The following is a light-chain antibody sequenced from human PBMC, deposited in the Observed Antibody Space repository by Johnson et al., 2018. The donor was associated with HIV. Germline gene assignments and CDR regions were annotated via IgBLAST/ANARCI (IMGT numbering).Light chain of an antibody. CDR1: SSNIGNNY. CDR3: GTGDSSLRAGV. Sequence: QSVLTQPPSVSAAPGQKVTISCSGSSSNIGNNYVSWYQQLPGTAPKLLIYENNKRPSGIPDRFSGSKSGTSATLGITGLQTGDEADYYCGTGDSSLRAGVFGTVSKVTVL. V-gene: IGLV1-51*02. CDR2: ENN. J-gene: IGLJ1*01.